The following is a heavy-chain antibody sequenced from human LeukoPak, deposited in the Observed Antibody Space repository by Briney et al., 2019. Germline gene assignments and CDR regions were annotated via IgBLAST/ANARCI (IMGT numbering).Heavy chain of an antibody. D-gene: IGHD3-3*01. CDR3: AKDRTIFGVVIMEFAFDI. CDR2: ISGSGGST. J-gene: IGHJ3*02. Sequence: GGSLRLSCAASGFTFSSYAMSWVRQAPGKGLEWVSAISGSGGSTYYADSVKGRFTISRDNSKNTLYLQMNSLRAEDTAVYYCAKDRTIFGVVIMEFAFDIWGQGTMVTVSS. V-gene: IGHV3-23*01. CDR1: GFTFSSYA.